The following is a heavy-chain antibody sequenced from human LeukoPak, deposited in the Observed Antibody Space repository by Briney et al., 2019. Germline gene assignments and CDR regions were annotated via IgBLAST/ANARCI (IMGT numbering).Heavy chain of an antibody. CDR1: GFTFSSYA. Sequence: PGGSLRLSCAASGFTFSSYAMSWVRQSPGKGLEWVSGISGSGGSANYADTVKGRFTISRDNSKNTLYLQMNSLRAEDTAVYYCAKDPLSFGDFDSGMDVWGKGTTVTVSS. CDR2: ISGSGGSA. CDR3: AKDPLSFGDFDSGMDV. J-gene: IGHJ6*04. V-gene: IGHV3-23*01. D-gene: IGHD3-10*01.